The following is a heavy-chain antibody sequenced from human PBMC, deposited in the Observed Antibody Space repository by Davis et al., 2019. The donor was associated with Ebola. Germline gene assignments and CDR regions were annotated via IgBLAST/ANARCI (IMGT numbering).Heavy chain of an antibody. J-gene: IGHJ4*02. CDR1: GFTFSSYA. Sequence: ESLKISCAASGFTFSSYAMSWIRQPPGKGLEWIGEINHSGSTNYNPSLKSRVTISVDTSKNQFSLKLSSVTAADTAVYYCARETTVTTDWGQGTLVTVSS. D-gene: IGHD4-17*01. V-gene: IGHV4-34*01. CDR3: ARETTVTTD. CDR2: INHSGST.